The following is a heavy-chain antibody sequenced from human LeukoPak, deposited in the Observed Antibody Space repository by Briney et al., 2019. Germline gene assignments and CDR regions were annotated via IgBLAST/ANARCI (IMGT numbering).Heavy chain of an antibody. CDR2: IYHNGIS. Sequence: SETLSLTCNVSGVSISTHYWSWIRQSPGKGLEWIGYIYHNGISNYNPSLKSRVAISIDTSKNEFSLKLTSVTAADTAVYYCAREANYYGSGSYFEGTFDYWGQGSLVTVSS. V-gene: IGHV4-59*11. CDR1: GVSISTHY. D-gene: IGHD3-10*01. CDR3: AREANYYGSGSYFEGTFDY. J-gene: IGHJ4*02.